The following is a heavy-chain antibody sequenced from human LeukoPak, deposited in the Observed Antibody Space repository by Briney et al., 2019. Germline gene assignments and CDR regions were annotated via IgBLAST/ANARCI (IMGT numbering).Heavy chain of an antibody. Sequence: GGSLRLSCAASGFTFSDYYMSWVRQAPGKGLEWVAVIWYDGSKKYYADSVKGRFTISRDNSKNTVDLQMNSLSAEDTAVYYCARVHVSYLDYWGQGTLVTVSS. V-gene: IGHV3-33*08. CDR1: GFTFSDYY. J-gene: IGHJ4*02. CDR3: ARVHVSYLDY. CDR2: IWYDGSKK.